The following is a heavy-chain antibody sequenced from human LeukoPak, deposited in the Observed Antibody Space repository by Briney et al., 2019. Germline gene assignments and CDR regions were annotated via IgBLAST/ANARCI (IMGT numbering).Heavy chain of an antibody. Sequence: SETLSLTCTVSGGSISTSTYYWGWIRQPPGKGLEWIGIIYYTGNTFYNPSLNSRVTISVDKSKNQFSLKLSSITAADTAVYYCARRENSGSYWKYWGQGTLVTVSS. D-gene: IGHD1-26*01. V-gene: IGHV4-39*01. J-gene: IGHJ4*02. CDR1: GGSISTSTYY. CDR3: ARRENSGSYWKY. CDR2: IYYTGNT.